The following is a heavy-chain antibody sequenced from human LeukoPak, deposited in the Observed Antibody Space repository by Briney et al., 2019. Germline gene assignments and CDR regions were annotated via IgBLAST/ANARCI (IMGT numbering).Heavy chain of an antibody. CDR3: AKDGGPREFYYMDV. CDR2: IRYDGSNK. Sequence: GGSLRLSCAASGFTFSSYGMHWVRQAPGKGLEWVAFIRYDGSNKYYADSVKGRFTISRDNSKNTLYLQMNSLRAEDTAVCYCAKDGGPREFYYMDVWGKGTTVTISS. D-gene: IGHD3-10*01. J-gene: IGHJ6*03. CDR1: GFTFSSYG. V-gene: IGHV3-30*02.